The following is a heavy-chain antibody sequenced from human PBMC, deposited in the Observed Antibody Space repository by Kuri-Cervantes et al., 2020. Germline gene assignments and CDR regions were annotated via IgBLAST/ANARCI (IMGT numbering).Heavy chain of an antibody. Sequence: GESLKISCAASGLSFSSYAMSWVRQAPGKGLEWVSAISGSGGSTYYADSVKGRFTISRDNSKNTLYLQMNSLRAEDTAVYYCARGRRGLDYWGQGTLVTVSS. CDR1: GLSFSSYA. J-gene: IGHJ4*02. CDR2: ISGSGGST. V-gene: IGHV3-23*01. CDR3: ARGRRGLDY. D-gene: IGHD3-10*01.